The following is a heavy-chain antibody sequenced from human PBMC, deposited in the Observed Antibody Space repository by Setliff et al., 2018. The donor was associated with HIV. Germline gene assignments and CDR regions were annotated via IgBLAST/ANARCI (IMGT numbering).Heavy chain of an antibody. J-gene: IGHJ4*02. CDR2: IYSGGST. CDR1: GFTVSTYY. Sequence: PGGSLRLSCAASGFTVSTYYMSWVRQAPGKGLEWVSTIYSGGSTYHADSVKGRFTLSRDTSKNTLFLQMNSLRPEDAAVYYFAKTSRVREYNSPFDSWGQGTLVTVSS. D-gene: IGHD3-10*01. CDR3: AKTSRVREYNSPFDS. V-gene: IGHV3-66*02.